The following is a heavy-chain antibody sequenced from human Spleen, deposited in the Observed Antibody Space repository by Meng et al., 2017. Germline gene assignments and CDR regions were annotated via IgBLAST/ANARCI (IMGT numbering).Heavy chain of an antibody. V-gene: IGHV4-39*07. CDR2: IYYSGST. CDR1: GGSISSSSYY. CDR3: ARDPGDTYCSGGSCYYFDY. J-gene: IGHJ4*02. D-gene: IGHD2-15*01. Sequence: SETLSLTCTVSGGSISSSSYYWGWIRQPPGKGLEWIGSIYYSGSTYYNPSLKSRVTIPVDTSKNQFSLKLSSVTAADTAVYYCARDPGDTYCSGGSCYYFDYWGQGTLVTVSS.